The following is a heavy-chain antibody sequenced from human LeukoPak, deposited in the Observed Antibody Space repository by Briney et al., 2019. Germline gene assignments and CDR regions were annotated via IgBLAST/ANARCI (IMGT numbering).Heavy chain of an antibody. CDR3: ARAAAAADIHSYLDF. CDR1: GFTFSSYS. V-gene: IGHV3-21*06. CDR2: IRSGSSYI. Sequence: GVSLRLSCSASGFTFSSYSSNCLRQAPGKGREGVSSIRSGSSYIYFADSMKGRFTIARDNTKDLVYLQMKSFKAKDMSVYFCARAAAAADIHSYLDFWGQGTLVTVSS. D-gene: IGHD6-25*01. J-gene: IGHJ4*02.